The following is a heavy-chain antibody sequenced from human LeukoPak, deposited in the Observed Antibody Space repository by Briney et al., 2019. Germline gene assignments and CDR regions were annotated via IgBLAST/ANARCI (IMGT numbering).Heavy chain of an antibody. CDR2: IRYDRNNE. V-gene: IGHV3-30*02. CDR1: GLTFSNYG. D-gene: IGHD5-24*01. CDR3: AKARGDGYNDAFDM. Sequence: PGGSLRLSCAASGLTFSNYGMHWVRQAPGKGLEWMALIRYDRNNEYYADSVKGRFTVSGDNSKNTLYLQMNSLGPEDTAIYYCAKARGDGYNDAFDMWGQGTMVTVSS. J-gene: IGHJ3*02.